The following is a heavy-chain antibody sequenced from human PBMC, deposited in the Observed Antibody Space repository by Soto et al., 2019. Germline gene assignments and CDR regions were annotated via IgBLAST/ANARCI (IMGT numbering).Heavy chain of an antibody. CDR2: ISYDGSNK. V-gene: IGHV3-30*18. CDR3: SKEAPQWQQWLAARGPDY. J-gene: IGHJ4*02. Sequence: QVQLVESGGGVVQPGRSLRLSCAASGFTFSSYGMHWVRQAPGKGLEWVAVISYDGSNKYYADSVKCRFTISRDNSKNKLYLEMTSLGAEDTAVYYCSKEAPQWQQWLAARGPDYWGQGTLVTVSS. D-gene: IGHD6-19*01. CDR1: GFTFSSYG.